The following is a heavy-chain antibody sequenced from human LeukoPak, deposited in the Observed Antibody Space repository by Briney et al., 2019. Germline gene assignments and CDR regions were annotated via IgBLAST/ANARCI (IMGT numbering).Heavy chain of an antibody. J-gene: IGHJ4*02. CDR1: GFTFSSYG. D-gene: IGHD6-19*01. CDR2: IWYDGSNK. CDR3: ARDLGGGWYLSGFDY. V-gene: IGHV3-33*01. Sequence: GGSLRLSCAASGFTFSSYGMHWVRQAPGKGLEWVAVIWYDGSNKYYADSVKGRFTISRDNSKNTLYLQMNSLRAEDTAVYYCARDLGGGWYLSGFDYWGQGTLVTVPS.